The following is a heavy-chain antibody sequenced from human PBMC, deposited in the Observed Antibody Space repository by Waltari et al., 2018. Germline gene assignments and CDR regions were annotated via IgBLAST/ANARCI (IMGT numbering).Heavy chain of an antibody. J-gene: IGHJ4*02. V-gene: IGHV1-18*01. CDR1: GYTFTSYG. Sequence: QVQLVQSGAEVKKPGASVKVSCKASGYTFTSYGIRWVRQAPGQGLEWMGWIIAYNGNTNDAQKLQGRVTMTTDTSTSTAYMELRSLRSDDTAVYYCARDGNYYDSSGPYYFDYWGQGTLVTVSS. CDR2: IIAYNGNT. CDR3: ARDGNYYDSSGPYYFDY. D-gene: IGHD3-22*01.